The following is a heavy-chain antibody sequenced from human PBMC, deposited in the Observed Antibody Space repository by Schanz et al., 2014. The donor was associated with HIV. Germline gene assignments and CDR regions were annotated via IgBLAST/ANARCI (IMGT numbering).Heavy chain of an antibody. CDR1: GGSVSGHY. J-gene: IGHJ4*02. V-gene: IGHV4-34*11. D-gene: IGHD3-10*01. CDR2: FYDSGST. Sequence: QVQLQEWGAGPLKPSETLSLTCAVSGGSVSGHYWSWIRQPPGKGLEWIGYFYDSGSTNYNPSLKSRVTISGDTSKNQFYLKLRSVTATDTAVYYCARVIGGSGSYWPFDYWGQGALVTVSS. CDR3: ARVIGGSGSYWPFDY.